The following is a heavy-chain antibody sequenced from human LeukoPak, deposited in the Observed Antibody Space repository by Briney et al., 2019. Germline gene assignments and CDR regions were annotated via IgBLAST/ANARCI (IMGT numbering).Heavy chain of an antibody. V-gene: IGHV1-46*01. Sequence: ASVRVSCKASGYTFTKYYIHWVRQAPGQRPEWMGLINPGGDNTNYAQNFQGRVTMTSDTSTSTVYMELRSLRSDDTAVYYCARGHYDSSGYFDYWGQGTLVTVSS. D-gene: IGHD3-22*01. CDR1: GYTFTKYY. CDR2: INPGGDNT. CDR3: ARGHYDSSGYFDY. J-gene: IGHJ4*02.